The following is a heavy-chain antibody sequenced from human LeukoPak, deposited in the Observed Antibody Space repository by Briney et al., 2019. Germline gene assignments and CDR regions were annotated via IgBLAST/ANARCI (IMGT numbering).Heavy chain of an antibody. V-gene: IGHV3-48*03. CDR2: ISSSGSTI. Sequence: GGSLRLSCAASGFTFSSYEMNWVRQAPGKGLEWVSYISSSGSTIYYADSVKGRFNISRDNAKNSLYLQMNSLRAEDTAVYYCARGELVWYYYMDVWGKGTTVTISS. CDR3: ARGELVWYYYMDV. J-gene: IGHJ6*03. CDR1: GFTFSSYE. D-gene: IGHD1-1*01.